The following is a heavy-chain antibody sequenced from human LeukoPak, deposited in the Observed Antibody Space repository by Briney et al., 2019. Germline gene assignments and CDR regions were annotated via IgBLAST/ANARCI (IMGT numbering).Heavy chain of an antibody. Sequence: GGSLRLSCAASGFTFSSYAMTWVRQAPGKGLEWVSAFSATDGSAQYAESVEGRFTISRDNSKNTLFLQMNSLGAEDTAVYYCARAKIAAAGTGAFDVWGQETLVTVSS. D-gene: IGHD6-13*01. J-gene: IGHJ3*01. CDR1: GFTFSSYA. CDR3: ARAKIAAAGTGAFDV. V-gene: IGHV3-23*01. CDR2: FSATDGSA.